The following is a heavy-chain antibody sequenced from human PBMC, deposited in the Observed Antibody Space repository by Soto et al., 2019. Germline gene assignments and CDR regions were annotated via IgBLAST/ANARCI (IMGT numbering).Heavy chain of an antibody. CDR1: GGSVSSGDYY. Sequence: SETLSLTCTVSGGSVSSGDYYWSWIRQPPGKGLEWLAYIYDDGSANYNPSLKSRATISLDMSKNQFSLKLTSVTAADTAVYYCARDKYCSGGSCRKNWFDPWGQGTLVTVSS. J-gene: IGHJ5*02. CDR3: ARDKYCSGGSCRKNWFDP. D-gene: IGHD2-15*01. CDR2: IYDDGSA. V-gene: IGHV4-61*08.